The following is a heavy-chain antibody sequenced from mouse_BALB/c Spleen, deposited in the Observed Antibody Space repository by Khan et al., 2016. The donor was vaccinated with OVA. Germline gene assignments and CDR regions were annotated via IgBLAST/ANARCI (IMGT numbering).Heavy chain of an antibody. CDR3: ARENYCGRTCYAMDY. CDR1: GYTFTSYW. V-gene: IGHV1S41*01. D-gene: IGHD1-1*01. CDR2: IAPGSGSS. Sequence: DLVKPGASVKLSCKASGYTFTSYWINWIKQRPGQGLEWIGRIAPGSGSSSYNEMFKGKATLTLDTSSSTAYIQLSSLSSEDSAVYFCARENYCGRTCYAMDYWVQGTSVTVSS. J-gene: IGHJ4*01.